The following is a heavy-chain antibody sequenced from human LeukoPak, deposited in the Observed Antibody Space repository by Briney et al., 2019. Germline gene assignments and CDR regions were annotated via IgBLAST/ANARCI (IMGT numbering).Heavy chain of an antibody. Sequence: PGGSLRLSCAASGFTFDDYGMSWVRQAPGKGLEWVSGINWNGGGTGYADSVKGRFTISRDNAKNSLYLQMNSLRAEDTALYYCARAGSSGWYRFYYYYMDVWGKGTTVTVSS. CDR1: GFTFDDYG. CDR2: INWNGGGT. CDR3: ARAGSSGWYRFYYYYMDV. V-gene: IGHV3-20*04. D-gene: IGHD6-19*01. J-gene: IGHJ6*03.